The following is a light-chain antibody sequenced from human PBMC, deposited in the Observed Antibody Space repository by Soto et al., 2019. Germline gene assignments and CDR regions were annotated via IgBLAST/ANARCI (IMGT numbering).Light chain of an antibody. CDR1: QSVSSSH. V-gene: IGKV3-20*01. CDR3: QQYGSSIT. J-gene: IGKJ3*01. Sequence: EIVLTQSPGTLSLSPGERATLSCRASQSVSSSHLAWYQQKPGQAPRLFMYGASNRATGIPDRFSGSGSGKDFTLSISRLEPEDFAVYYCQQYGSSITFGPGTKVDFK. CDR2: GAS.